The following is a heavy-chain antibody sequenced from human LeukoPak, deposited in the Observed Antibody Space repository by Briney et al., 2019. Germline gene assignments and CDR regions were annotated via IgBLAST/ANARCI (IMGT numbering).Heavy chain of an antibody. CDR2: ISAYNGNT. Sequence: ASVKVSCKASGYTFNNYGISWVRQAPGQGLEWMGWISAYNGNTNYAQKVQGRVTMTTDTSTSTAYMELRSLRSDDTAVYYCARGGTTVVKDAFDIWGQGTMVTVSS. J-gene: IGHJ3*02. CDR3: ARGGTTVVKDAFDI. V-gene: IGHV1-18*01. D-gene: IGHD4-23*01. CDR1: GYTFNNYG.